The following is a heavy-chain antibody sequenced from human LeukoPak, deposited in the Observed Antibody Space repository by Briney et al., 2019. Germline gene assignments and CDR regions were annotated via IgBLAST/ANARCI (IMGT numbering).Heavy chain of an antibody. J-gene: IGHJ4*02. CDR1: GFTFSNYA. D-gene: IGHD3-9*01. V-gene: IGHV3-23*01. Sequence: GASLRLFCAASGFTFSNYAMSWVRQAPGKGLEWASAILGSGGSTYYADSVKGRFTVSRDNSKSTLYLQMNSLRAEDTALYYCAKWGDYDVLTGYYVPDYWGQGTLVTVSS. CDR2: ILGSGGST. CDR3: AKWGDYDVLTGYYVPDY.